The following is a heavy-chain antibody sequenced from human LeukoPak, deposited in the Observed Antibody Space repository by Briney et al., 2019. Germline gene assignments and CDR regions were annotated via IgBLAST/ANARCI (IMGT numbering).Heavy chain of an antibody. J-gene: IGHJ4*02. CDR1: GGSLRSYY. CDR2: VYYSGST. D-gene: IGHD6-13*01. CDR3: ARARRQLVRGAYYFDY. V-gene: IGHV4-59*01. Sequence: SETLSLTRTVSGGSLRSYYWSWIRQPPPQGLDWSGFVYYSGSTNYNPSLKSRVTISVDTSKNQFSLKLSSVTAADTAVYYCARARRQLVRGAYYFDYWGQGTLVTVSS.